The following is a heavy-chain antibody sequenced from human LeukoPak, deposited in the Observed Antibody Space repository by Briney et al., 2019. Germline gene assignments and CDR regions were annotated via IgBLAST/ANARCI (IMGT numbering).Heavy chain of an antibody. Sequence: SPTLSLTCAISGDSVSSNSAAWNWVRQSPSRGLEWLGRTYYRSKWYNDYAVSVKSRITINPDTSKNQFSLQLNSVTPEDTAVYYCAREEWVAAAGTQYHFDYWGQGTLVTVSS. V-gene: IGHV6-1*01. CDR1: GDSVSSNSAA. CDR3: AREEWVAAAGTQYHFDY. J-gene: IGHJ4*02. D-gene: IGHD6-13*01. CDR2: TYYRSKWYN.